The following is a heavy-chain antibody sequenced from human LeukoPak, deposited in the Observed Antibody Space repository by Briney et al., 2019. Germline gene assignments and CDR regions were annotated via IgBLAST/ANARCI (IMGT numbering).Heavy chain of an antibody. J-gene: IGHJ6*02. V-gene: IGHV1-69*04. CDR3: ADGSGGSTFNRYYGMDV. Sequence: SVKVSCKASGGTFSSYAISWVRQAPGQGLEWMGRIIPILGIANYAQKFQGRVTITADKSTSTAYMELSSLRSEDTAVYYCADGSGGSTFNRYYGMDVWGQGTTVTVSS. D-gene: IGHD2-15*01. CDR1: GGTFSSYA. CDR2: IIPILGIA.